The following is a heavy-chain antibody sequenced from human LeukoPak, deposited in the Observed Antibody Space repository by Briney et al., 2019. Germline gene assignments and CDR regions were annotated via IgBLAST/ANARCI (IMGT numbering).Heavy chain of an antibody. V-gene: IGHV3-7*01. CDR2: IKQDGSEK. J-gene: IGHJ4*02. Sequence: GGSLRLSCAASGFTFSSYWMSWVRQAPGKGLEWVANIKQDGSEKYYEDSVKGRFTISRDNAKNSLYLQMNSLRAEDTAVYYCARGPRPGPRGWYGVDYWGQGTLVTVSS. CDR1: GFTFSSYW. D-gene: IGHD6-19*01. CDR3: ARGPRPGPRGWYGVDY.